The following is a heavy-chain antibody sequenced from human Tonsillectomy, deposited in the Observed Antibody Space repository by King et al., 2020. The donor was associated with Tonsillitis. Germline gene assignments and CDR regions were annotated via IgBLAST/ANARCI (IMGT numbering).Heavy chain of an antibody. CDR1: GFTFSSYE. CDR2: MRSSGSII. CDR3: ARPARIPSFFDY. D-gene: IGHD2-2*01. Sequence: VQLVESGGGLVQPGGSLRLSCAASGFTFSSYEMNWVRQAPGKGLEWVSYMRSSGSIIYYADFVKGRFTISRDNAKNSLYLQMNSLRAEDTAVYYCARPARIPSFFDYWGQGTLVTVSS. V-gene: IGHV3-48*03. J-gene: IGHJ4*02.